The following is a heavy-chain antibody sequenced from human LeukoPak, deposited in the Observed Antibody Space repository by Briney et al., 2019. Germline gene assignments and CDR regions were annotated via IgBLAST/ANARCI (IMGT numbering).Heavy chain of an antibody. Sequence: PGGSLRLSCAASGFTFSSYSMNWVRQAPGKGLEWVSLISSSSSYIYYADSVKSRFTISRDNAKNSLYLQINSLRAEDTAVYYCAKDRTVIDYWGQGTLVTVSS. CDR2: ISSSSSYI. J-gene: IGHJ4*02. CDR3: AKDRTVIDY. CDR1: GFTFSSYS. V-gene: IGHV3-21*04. D-gene: IGHD4-17*01.